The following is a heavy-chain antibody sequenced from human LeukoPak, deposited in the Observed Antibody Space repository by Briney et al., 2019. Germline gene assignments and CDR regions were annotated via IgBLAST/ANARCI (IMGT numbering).Heavy chain of an antibody. Sequence: PSETLSLTCTVSGGSISSSSYSWGWIRQPPGKGLEWIGSIYYSGSTNYNPSLKSRVTISVDTSKNQFSLKLSSVTAADTAVYYCARVGRYGYNLEYFDYWGQGTLVTVSS. CDR2: IYYSGST. D-gene: IGHD5-24*01. CDR1: GGSISSSSYS. CDR3: ARVGRYGYNLEYFDY. V-gene: IGHV4-39*07. J-gene: IGHJ4*02.